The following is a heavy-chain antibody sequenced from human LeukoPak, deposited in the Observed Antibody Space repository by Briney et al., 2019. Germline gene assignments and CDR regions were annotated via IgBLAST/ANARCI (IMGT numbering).Heavy chain of an antibody. D-gene: IGHD1-14*01. CDR3: ARDGIATYDY. Sequence: SGGSLRLSCAASGFAFRRYWMSWVRQAPGKGLEWLANIKEDGSEKYYVDSVKGRFTISRDNAKNSLYLQMNSLRAEDTAVYYCARDGIATYDYWGQGTLVTVSS. V-gene: IGHV3-7*01. CDR1: GFAFRRYW. J-gene: IGHJ4*02. CDR2: IKEDGSEK.